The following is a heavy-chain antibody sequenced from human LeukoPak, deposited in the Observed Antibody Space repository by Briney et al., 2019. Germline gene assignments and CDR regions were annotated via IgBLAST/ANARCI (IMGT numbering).Heavy chain of an antibody. CDR2: ISSSSSTI. J-gene: IGHJ4*02. CDR1: GFTFSSYS. V-gene: IGHV3-48*01. D-gene: IGHD3-3*01. Sequence: GGSLRLSCAASGFTFSSYSMNWVRQAPGKGLEWVSYISSSSSTIYYADSVKGRFTISRDNAKNSLYLQMNSLRAEDTAVYYCASQSCYDFWSGYPKALDYWGQGTLVTVSS. CDR3: ASQSCYDFWSGYPKALDY.